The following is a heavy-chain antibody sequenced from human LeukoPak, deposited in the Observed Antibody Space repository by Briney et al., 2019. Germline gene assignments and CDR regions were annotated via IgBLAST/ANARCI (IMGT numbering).Heavy chain of an antibody. D-gene: IGHD1-26*01. CDR1: GFTFSSDW. V-gene: IGHV3-74*01. J-gene: IGHJ5*02. CDR3: ARGVRGSYGTDL. CDR2: INPAGSST. Sequence: GGSLRLSCAASGFTFSSDWMHWVRQAPGQGLVWGSRINPAGSSTNYEDSVKGRFTISRDNAMNTLYLHLNSLRAEDTAVYYCARGVRGSYGTDLWGQGTLVTVSS.